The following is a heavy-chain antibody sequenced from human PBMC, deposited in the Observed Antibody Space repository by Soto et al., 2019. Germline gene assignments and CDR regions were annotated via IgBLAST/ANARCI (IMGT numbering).Heavy chain of an antibody. CDR3: ARDRITNGADYGMDV. CDR1: GFTFSSYE. J-gene: IGHJ6*02. CDR2: ISSSGSTI. V-gene: IGHV3-48*03. D-gene: IGHD2-8*01. Sequence: PGGSLRLSCAASGFTFSSYEMNWVRQAPGKGLEWVSYISSSGSTIYYADSVKGRFTISRDNAKNSLYLQMNSLRAEDTAVYYCARDRITNGADYGMDVWGQGTTVTV.